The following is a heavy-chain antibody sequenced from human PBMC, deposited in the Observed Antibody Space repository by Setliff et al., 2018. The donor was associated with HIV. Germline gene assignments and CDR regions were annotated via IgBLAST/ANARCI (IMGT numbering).Heavy chain of an antibody. CDR2: IIPIFGTT. CDR1: GGTFSNYA. D-gene: IGHD3-16*01. CDR3: ATSPPGGSSDYIWGSDYFDH. V-gene: IGHV1-69*13. J-gene: IGHJ4*01. Sequence: SVKVSCKASGGTFSNYAISWVRQAPGQGLEWMGGIIPIFGTTNYARKFQGRVTISADDSTSTAYMDLNDLRSEDTAVYYCATSPPGGSSDYIWGSDYFDHWGHGALVTVSS.